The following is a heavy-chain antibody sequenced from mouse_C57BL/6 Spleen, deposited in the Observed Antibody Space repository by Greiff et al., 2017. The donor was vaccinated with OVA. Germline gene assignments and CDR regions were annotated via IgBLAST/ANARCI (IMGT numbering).Heavy chain of an antibody. D-gene: IGHD2-3*01. V-gene: IGHV1-81*01. J-gene: IGHJ3*01. CDR3: ARELDDGYSWFAY. CDR1: GYTFTSYG. CDR2: IYPRSGNT. Sequence: QVQLKESGAELARPGASVKLSCKASGYTFTSYGISWVKQRTGQGLEWIGEIYPRSGNTYYNEKFKGKATLTADKSSSTAYMELRSLTSEDSAVYFCARELDDGYSWFAYWGQGTLVTVSA.